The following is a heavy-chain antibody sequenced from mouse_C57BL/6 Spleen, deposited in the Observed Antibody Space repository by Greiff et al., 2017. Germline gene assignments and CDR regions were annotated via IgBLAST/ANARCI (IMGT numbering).Heavy chain of an antibody. CDR3: ARSGGTGWYFDV. D-gene: IGHD4-1*01. CDR1: GFNIKDYY. J-gene: IGHJ1*03. Sequence: EVQLQESGAELVKPGASVKLSCTASGFNIKDYYMHWVKQRTEQGLEWIGRIDPEDGETKYAQKFQGKATITADTSSNTAYLQLSSLTSEDTAVYYCARSGGTGWYFDVWGTGTTVTVSS. CDR2: IDPEDGET. V-gene: IGHV14-2*01.